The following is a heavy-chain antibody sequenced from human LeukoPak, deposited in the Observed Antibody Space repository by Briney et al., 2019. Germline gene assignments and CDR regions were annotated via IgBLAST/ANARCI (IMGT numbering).Heavy chain of an antibody. CDR2: IDSSGSYI. V-gene: IGHV3-21*01. Sequence: GGSLRLSCAASGFIFNYYTMNWVRQAPGKGPEWIASIDSSGSYIHYAASVKGRFTISRDNARDSVYLQMNNLRADDTAVYYCARDIHSSRFDYWGHGALVTVSS. CDR1: GFIFNYYT. D-gene: IGHD1-26*01. J-gene: IGHJ4*01. CDR3: ARDIHSSRFDY.